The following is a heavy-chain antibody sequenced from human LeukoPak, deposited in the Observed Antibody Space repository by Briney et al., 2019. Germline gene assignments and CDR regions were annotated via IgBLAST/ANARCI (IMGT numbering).Heavy chain of an antibody. Sequence: GGSLRLSCVDSGFTFTNAWMSWVRQAPGKGLEWIGRIKSKTDGETTNYAEPARGRFTISRDDSKSAVYLQMNSLKIEDTAVYYCTTDLGTYYHGSQRLIPIDYWGQGTLVTVSS. CDR3: TTDLGTYYHGSQRLIPIDY. D-gene: IGHD3-10*01. CDR2: IKSKTDGETT. CDR1: GFTFTNAW. J-gene: IGHJ4*02. V-gene: IGHV3-15*01.